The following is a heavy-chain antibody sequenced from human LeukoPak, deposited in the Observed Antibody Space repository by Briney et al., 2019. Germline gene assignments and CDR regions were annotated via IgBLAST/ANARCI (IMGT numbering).Heavy chain of an antibody. CDR2: ITNSGNSK. Sequence: GGSLRLSCAASEFTFSSYSMNWVRQAPGKGLEWVSYITNSGNSKNYADSVKGRFTISRDNSKNTLYLQMNSLRAEDTAVYYCAKDGIAVAGTPPRYWGQGTLVTVSS. D-gene: IGHD6-19*01. CDR1: EFTFSSYS. J-gene: IGHJ4*02. CDR3: AKDGIAVAGTPPRY. V-gene: IGHV3-48*01.